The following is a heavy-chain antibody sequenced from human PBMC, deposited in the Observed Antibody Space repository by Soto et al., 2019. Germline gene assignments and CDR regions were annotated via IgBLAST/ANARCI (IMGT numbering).Heavy chain of an antibody. CDR3: ARDKDREELGGNYYYALDV. CDR1: GDTFSSFA. Sequence: QVQLVQSGAEVKKPGSSVKVSCKASGDTFSSFAISWVRQAPGQGLEWMGGIIPIFRTPNYAQKFQGRVTITADEPTTTAYMELNSLRSEDTAVYYCARDKDREELGGNYYYALDVWGQGTTVIVSS. V-gene: IGHV1-69*12. CDR2: IIPIFRTP. D-gene: IGHD1-7*01. J-gene: IGHJ6*02.